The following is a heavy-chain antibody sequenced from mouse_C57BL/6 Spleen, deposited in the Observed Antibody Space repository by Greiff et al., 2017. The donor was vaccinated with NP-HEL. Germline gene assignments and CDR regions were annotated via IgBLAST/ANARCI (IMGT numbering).Heavy chain of an antibody. CDR3: ARMEDGYYGRYFDV. CDR1: GYSFTDYN. J-gene: IGHJ1*03. Sequence: EVKLMESGPELVKPGASVKISCKASGYSFTDYNMNWVKQSNGKSLEWIGVINPNYGTTSYNQKFKGKATLTVDQSSSTAYMQLNSLTSEDSAVYYCARMEDGYYGRYFDVWGTGTTVTVSS. D-gene: IGHD2-3*01. CDR2: INPNYGTT. V-gene: IGHV1-39*01.